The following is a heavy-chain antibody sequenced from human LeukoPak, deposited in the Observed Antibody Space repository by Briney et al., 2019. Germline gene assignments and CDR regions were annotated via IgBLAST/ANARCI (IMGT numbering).Heavy chain of an antibody. V-gene: IGHV4-38-2*01. CDR1: SYSISSGSY. CDR3: ARVTYVDDMLYQYFDY. J-gene: IGHJ4*02. CDR2: IFHSGNS. Sequence: SETLSLTCAVSSYSISSGSYWGWIRQSPGKGLEWVGSIFHSGNSYYNPSLKSRLTMSVDTSKNQFSLKLTSVTAADTALYRCARVTYVDDMLYQYFDYWGQGILVTVSS. D-gene: IGHD4-17*01.